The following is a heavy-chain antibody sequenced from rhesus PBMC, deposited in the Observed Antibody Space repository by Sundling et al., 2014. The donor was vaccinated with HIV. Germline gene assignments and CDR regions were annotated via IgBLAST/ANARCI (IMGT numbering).Heavy chain of an antibody. Sequence: QVQLQESGPGLVKPSETLSLICAVSGYSISSGYGWSWIRQPPGKGLEWIGGIFGSGVNTKYNPSLKSRVTISIDTSKNQFSLKLTSVTAADTAVYYCAREEWQLYVDYWGQGVLVTVSS. J-gene: IGHJ4*01. V-gene: IGHV4-127*01. CDR1: GYSISSGYG. CDR3: AREEWQLYVDY. D-gene: IGHD1-44*02. CDR2: IFGSGVNT.